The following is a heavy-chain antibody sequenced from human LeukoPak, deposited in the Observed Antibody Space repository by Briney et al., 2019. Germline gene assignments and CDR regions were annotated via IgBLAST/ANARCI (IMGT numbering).Heavy chain of an antibody. Sequence: PGGSLRLSCAASGFTFSDYYMSWIRQAPGKGLEWISYISGGSNYINYADSVKGRFTISRDNARNSLYLQMNSLRAEDTAVYYCATGSQIRQADYWGQGTLVAVSS. D-gene: IGHD3-10*01. CDR3: ATGSQIRQADY. CDR2: ISGGSNYI. J-gene: IGHJ4*02. V-gene: IGHV3-11*03. CDR1: GFTFSDYY.